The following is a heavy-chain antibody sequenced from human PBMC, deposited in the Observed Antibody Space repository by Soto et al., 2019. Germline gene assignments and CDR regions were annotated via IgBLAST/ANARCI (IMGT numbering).Heavy chain of an antibody. CDR2: ISSTGRTI. CDR3: ARSYSSGWEFDY. CDR1: GFTFSNYY. Sequence: GGSLRLSCGASGFTFSNYYMSWIRQAPGKGLEWVSYISSTGRTIYYADSVKGRFTVSRDNAQNSLSLKLNSLRVEDTAVHYCARSYSSGWEFDYWGQGTQVTVSS. D-gene: IGHD6-19*01. J-gene: IGHJ4*02. V-gene: IGHV3-11*01.